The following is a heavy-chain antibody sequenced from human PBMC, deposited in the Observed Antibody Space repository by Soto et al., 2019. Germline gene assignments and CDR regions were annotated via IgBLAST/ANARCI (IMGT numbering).Heavy chain of an antibody. CDR2: ISYDGSNK. V-gene: IGHV3-30-3*01. D-gene: IGHD3-16*01. Sequence: QVQLVESGGGVVQPGRSLRLSCAASGFTFSSYVMHWVRQAPGKGLEWVAVISYDGSNKYYADSVKGRFTISRDNSKNTLYLQMNSLRAEDTAVYYCARDPSYGPYYDGMDVWGQGTTVTVSS. J-gene: IGHJ6*02. CDR1: GFTFSSYV. CDR3: ARDPSYGPYYDGMDV.